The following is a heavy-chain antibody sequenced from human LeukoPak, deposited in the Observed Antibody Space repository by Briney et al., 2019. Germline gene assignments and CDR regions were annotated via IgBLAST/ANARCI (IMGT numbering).Heavy chain of an antibody. Sequence: GASVKVSCKASGYTFTGYYMHWVRQAPGQGLEWMGWISAYNGNTNYAQKLQGRVTMTTDTSTSTAYMELRSLRSDDTAVYYCARDTHYDSRGYSRDLPHDYWGQGTLVTVSS. CDR2: ISAYNGNT. CDR3: ARDTHYDSRGYSRDLPHDY. CDR1: GYTFTGYY. V-gene: IGHV1-18*04. D-gene: IGHD3-22*01. J-gene: IGHJ4*02.